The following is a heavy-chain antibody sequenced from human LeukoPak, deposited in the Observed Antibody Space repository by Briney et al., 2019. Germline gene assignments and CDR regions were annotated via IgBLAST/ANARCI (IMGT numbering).Heavy chain of an antibody. CDR3: AIQHYDFWSGTAGHLDY. CDR1: GFTFSSYS. CDR2: ISSSSSYI. J-gene: IGHJ4*02. D-gene: IGHD3-3*01. V-gene: IGHV3-21*01. Sequence: GGSLRLSCAASGFTFSSYSMNWVRQAPGKGLEWVSSISSSSSYIYYADSVKGRFTISRDNAKNLLYLQMNSLRAEDTAVYYCAIQHYDFWSGTAGHLDYWGQGTLVTVSS.